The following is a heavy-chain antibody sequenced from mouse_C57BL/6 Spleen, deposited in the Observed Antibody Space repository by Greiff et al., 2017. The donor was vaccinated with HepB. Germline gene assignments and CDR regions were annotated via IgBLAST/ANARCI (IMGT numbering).Heavy chain of an antibody. D-gene: IGHD1-1*01. Sequence: EVKLVESGGGLVKPGGSLKLSCAASGFTFSSYTMSWVRQTPEKRLEWVATISGGGGNTYYPDSVKGRFTISRDNAKNTLYLQMSSLRSEDTALYYCARQNYGSSLDVCGTGTTVTVSS. CDR2: ISGGGGNT. CDR3: ARQNYGSSLDV. V-gene: IGHV5-9*01. J-gene: IGHJ1*03. CDR1: GFTFSSYT.